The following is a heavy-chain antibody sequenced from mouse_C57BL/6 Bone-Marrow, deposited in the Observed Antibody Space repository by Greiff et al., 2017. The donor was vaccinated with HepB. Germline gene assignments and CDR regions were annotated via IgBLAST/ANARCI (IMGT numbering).Heavy chain of an antibody. D-gene: IGHD1-1*01. CDR2: INPNYGTT. J-gene: IGHJ2*01. CDR3: ARPYYYGSSFYFDY. Sequence: EVQLQESGPELVKPGASVKISCKASGYSFTDYNMNWVKQSNGKSLEWIGVINPNYGTTSYNQKFKGKATLTVDQSSSTAYMQLNSLTSEDSAVYYCARPYYYGSSFYFDYWGQGTTLTVSS. V-gene: IGHV1-39*01. CDR1: GYSFTDYN.